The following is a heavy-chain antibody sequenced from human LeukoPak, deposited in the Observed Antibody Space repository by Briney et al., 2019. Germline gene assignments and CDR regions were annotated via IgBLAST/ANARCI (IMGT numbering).Heavy chain of an antibody. V-gene: IGHV4-34*01. Sequence: SETLSLTCAVYGGSFSGYYWSWIRQPPGKGLEWIGEINHSGSTNYNPSLKSRVTISEDTSKNQFSLKLSSVTAADTAVYYCARGDRIAAAGTWGQGTLVTVSS. CDR3: ARGDRIAAAGT. CDR2: INHSGST. J-gene: IGHJ4*02. D-gene: IGHD6-13*01. CDR1: GGSFSGYY.